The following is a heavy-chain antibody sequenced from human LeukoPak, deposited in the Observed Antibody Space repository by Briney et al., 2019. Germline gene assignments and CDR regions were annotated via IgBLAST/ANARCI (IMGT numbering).Heavy chain of an antibody. CDR3: ARDRAGTSPFDY. D-gene: IGHD1-1*01. CDR1: GFTFSSYE. CDR2: ISYDGSNK. J-gene: IGHJ4*02. V-gene: IGHV3-30*04. Sequence: GGSLRLSCAASGFTFSSYEMNWVRQAPGKGLEWVAVISYDGSNKYYADSVKGRFTISRDNSKNTLYLQMNSLRAEDTAVYYCARDRAGTSPFDYWGQGTLVTVSS.